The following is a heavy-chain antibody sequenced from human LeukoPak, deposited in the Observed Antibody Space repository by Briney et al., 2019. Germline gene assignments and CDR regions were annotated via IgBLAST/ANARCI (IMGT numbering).Heavy chain of an antibody. CDR3: ARGSVVDESGSYYRWFDL. D-gene: IGHD3-10*01. V-gene: IGHV3-7*01. CDR2: IKRDGSEK. CDR1: GFTFSDHS. J-gene: IGHJ5*01. Sequence: GGSLRLSCVASGFTFSDHSMMWVRQAPGKGLEWVANIKRDGSEKNYVDSVRGRFTVSRDNRENSLYLHLSSLGVEDTAVYYCARGSVVDESGSYYRWFDLWGQGSLVTVS.